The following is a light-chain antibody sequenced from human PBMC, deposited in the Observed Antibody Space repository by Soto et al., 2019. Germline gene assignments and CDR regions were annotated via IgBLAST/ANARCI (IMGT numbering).Light chain of an antibody. J-gene: IGKJ2*01. Sequence: DIQMTQSPSSLSASVGDRVTITCRASQSIGSYLTWYQHKPGRAPKVLIFAASSLQSEVPSRFSGSGSGAEFTLTISNLQPEDFATYYCQQSYTTPRTFGQGTRLEIK. V-gene: IGKV1-39*01. CDR3: QQSYTTPRT. CDR1: QSIGSY. CDR2: AAS.